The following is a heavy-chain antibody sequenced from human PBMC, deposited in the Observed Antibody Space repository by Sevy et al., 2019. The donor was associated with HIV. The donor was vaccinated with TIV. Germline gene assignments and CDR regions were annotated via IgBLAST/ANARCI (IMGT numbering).Heavy chain of an antibody. CDR1: GGTFSSYG. D-gene: IGHD6-19*01. J-gene: IGHJ4*02. V-gene: IGHV1-69*13. CDR2: IIPILGTV. Sequence: ASVKVSCKASGGTFSSYGISWVRQAPGQGLEWMEGIIPILGTVNYPQKFQGRVTITADESTKTAYMELSSLRSEDTTAYYCARGGGNGWYYFDYWGQETLVTVSS. CDR3: ARGGGNGWYYFDY.